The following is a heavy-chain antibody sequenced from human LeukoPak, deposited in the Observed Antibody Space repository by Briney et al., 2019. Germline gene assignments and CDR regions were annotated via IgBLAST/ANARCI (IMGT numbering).Heavy chain of an antibody. D-gene: IGHD6-19*01. CDR1: GFTFDDYT. CDR2: ISWDGGST. V-gene: IGHV3-43*01. CDR3: ARVAKQWLVQYYFDY. J-gene: IGHJ4*02. Sequence: GGSPRLSCAASGFTFDDYTMHWVRQAPGKGLEWVSLISWDGGSTYYANSVKGRFTISRDNSKNTLYLQMGSLRAEDMAVYYCARVAKQWLVQYYFDYWGQGTLVTVSS.